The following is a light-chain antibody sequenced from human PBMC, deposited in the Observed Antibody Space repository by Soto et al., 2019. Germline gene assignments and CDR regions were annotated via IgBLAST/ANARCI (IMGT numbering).Light chain of an antibody. Sequence: DIVMTQSPLSLPVTPGEPASISCRSSQSLLHSNGYNYVDWYLQKPGQSPQLLIYLGSNRASGVPDRFSGSGSGTDFTLKISRVEAEDVGVYYCMQGLQTWTFVQGTKVEIK. J-gene: IGKJ1*01. CDR1: QSLLHSNGYNY. CDR3: MQGLQTWT. CDR2: LGS. V-gene: IGKV2-28*01.